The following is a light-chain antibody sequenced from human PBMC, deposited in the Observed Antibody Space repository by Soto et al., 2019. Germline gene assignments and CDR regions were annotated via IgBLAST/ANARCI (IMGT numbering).Light chain of an antibody. Sequence: DIQMTQSPSSLSASVGDRVTITCRASQSISTYLNWYQQKPGKAPNLLIYGASNLQSGVPSRFSGSGSVTDFTLTISNLQPEDFATYYCPQSYSTPITGRQATRLEIK. V-gene: IGKV1-39*01. CDR2: GAS. J-gene: IGKJ5*01. CDR1: QSISTY. CDR3: PQSYSTPIT.